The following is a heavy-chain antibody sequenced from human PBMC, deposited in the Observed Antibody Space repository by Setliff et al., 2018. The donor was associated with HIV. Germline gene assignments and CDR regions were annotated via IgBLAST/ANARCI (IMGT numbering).Heavy chain of an antibody. CDR3: ARGLGGYCSSVSCYEADH. V-gene: IGHV4-39*07. CDR2: IDQSGST. D-gene: IGHD2-2*01. Sequence: KTSETLSLTCTVSGGSISSSSYYWGWIRQPPGKGLEWIGEIDQSGSTNYNPSLKSRVTTSVDTSKNQFSLRLSSVTAADTAVYYCARGLGGYCSSVSCYEADHWGQGTLVTVSS. CDR1: GGSISSSSYY. J-gene: IGHJ5*02.